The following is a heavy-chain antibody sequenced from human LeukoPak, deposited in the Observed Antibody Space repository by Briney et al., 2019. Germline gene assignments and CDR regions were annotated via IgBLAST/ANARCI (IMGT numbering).Heavy chain of an antibody. D-gene: IGHD6-13*01. V-gene: IGHV3-23*01. Sequence: GGSLRLSCAASGFTFSSYAMSWVRPAPGKGLEWVSAISGSGGSTYYADSVKGRFTISRDNSKNTLYLQMNSLRAEDTAVYYCAARRGYSSSWPFDYWGQGTLVTVSS. CDR3: AARRGYSSSWPFDY. CDR1: GFTFSSYA. CDR2: ISGSGGST. J-gene: IGHJ4*02.